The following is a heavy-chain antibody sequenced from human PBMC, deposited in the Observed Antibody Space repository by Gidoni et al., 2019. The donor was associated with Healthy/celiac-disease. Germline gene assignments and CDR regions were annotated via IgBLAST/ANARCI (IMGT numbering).Heavy chain of an antibody. CDR3: ARHSGTHDYGDYSYFDL. D-gene: IGHD4-17*01. V-gene: IGHV4-39*01. CDR1: GGSISSSSSY. CDR2: LYSSGST. J-gene: IGHJ2*01. Sequence: QLQLQESGPGLVKPSETLSLTCTVPGGSISSSSSYWGWIRQPPGKGLDWIGSLYSSGSTYYNPSLKSRCTISLDTSKNQFSLNLSSVTAADTAVYYCARHSGTHDYGDYSYFDLWGRGTLVTVSS.